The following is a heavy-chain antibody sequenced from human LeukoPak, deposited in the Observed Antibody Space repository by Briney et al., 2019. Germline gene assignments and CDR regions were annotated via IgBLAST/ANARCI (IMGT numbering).Heavy chain of an antibody. Sequence: ASVKVSRKASGYTFTSYDINWVRQATGQGLEWMGWMNPNSGNTGYAQKFQGRVTITRNTSISTAYMELSSLRSEDTAVYYCARGLNSDFWSGYYYFDYWGQGTLVTVSS. V-gene: IGHV1-8*03. CDR3: ARGLNSDFWSGYYYFDY. CDR2: MNPNSGNT. CDR1: GYTFTSYD. D-gene: IGHD3-3*01. J-gene: IGHJ4*02.